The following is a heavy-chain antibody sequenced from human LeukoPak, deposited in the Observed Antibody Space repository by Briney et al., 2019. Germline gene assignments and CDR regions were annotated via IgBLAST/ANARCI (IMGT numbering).Heavy chain of an antibody. CDR3: ARHGATNWFDP. CDR1: GGSISSSSYY. Sequence: SETLSLTCTVSGGSISSSSYYWSWIRQPPGKGLEWIGEINHSGSTNYNPSLKSRVTISVDTSKNQFSLKLSSVTAADTAVYYCARHGATNWFDPWGQGTLVTVSS. V-gene: IGHV4-39*01. J-gene: IGHJ5*02. CDR2: INHSGST. D-gene: IGHD1-26*01.